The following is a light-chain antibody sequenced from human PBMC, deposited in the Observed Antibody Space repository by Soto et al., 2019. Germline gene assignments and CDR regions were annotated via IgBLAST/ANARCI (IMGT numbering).Light chain of an antibody. CDR3: TSYVGNDIWV. J-gene: IGLJ3*02. V-gene: IGLV2-8*01. CDR2: EVT. CDR1: RSDVGAYNY. Sequence: QSALTQPPSAAGSPGQSVTISCTGTRSDVGAYNYVSWYQQYPGKAPKLMIYEVTKRPSGVPDRFSDSKSGNTASLTVSGLQAEDEAEYYCTSYVGNDIWVFGGGTKLTVL.